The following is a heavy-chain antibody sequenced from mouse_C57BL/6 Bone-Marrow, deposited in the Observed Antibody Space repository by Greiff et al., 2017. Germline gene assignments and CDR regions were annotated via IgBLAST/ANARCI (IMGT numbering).Heavy chain of an antibody. CDR1: GFTFSSYA. J-gene: IGHJ2*01. CDR2: ISDGGSYT. CDR3: ARRGTTIVAHFDV. V-gene: IGHV5-4*03. Sequence: EVMLVESGGGLVKPGGSLKLSCAASGFTFSSYAMSWVRQTPEKRLEWVATISDGGSYTYYPDNVKGRFTISRDNAKNNLYLQMSRLKSEDTAMYYCARRGTTIVAHFDVWGQGTTLTVSS. D-gene: IGHD1-1*01.